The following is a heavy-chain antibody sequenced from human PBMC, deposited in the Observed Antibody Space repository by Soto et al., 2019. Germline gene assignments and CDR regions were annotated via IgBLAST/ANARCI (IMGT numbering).Heavy chain of an antibody. CDR1: GGTFSSYA. CDR2: IIPIFGTA. J-gene: IGHJ2*01. V-gene: IGHV1-69*06. D-gene: IGHD3-10*01. Sequence: PAASVKVSCXASGGTFSSYAISWVRQAPGQGLEWMGGIIPIFGTANYAQKFQGRVTITADKSTSTAYMELSSLRSEDTAVYYCARDWFGELSPVYWYFDLWGRGTLVTVSS. CDR3: ARDWFGELSPVYWYFDL.